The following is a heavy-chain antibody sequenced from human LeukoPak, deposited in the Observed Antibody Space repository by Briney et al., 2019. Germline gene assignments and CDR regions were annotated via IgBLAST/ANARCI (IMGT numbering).Heavy chain of an antibody. CDR1: GGTFSSYA. V-gene: IGHV1-69*06. Sequence: SVKVSCKASGGTFSSYAISWVRQAPGQGLEWMGGIIPIFGTANYAQKFQGRVTITADKSTSTVYMELSSLRSEDTAVYYCAREKGSGSYGYYGMDVWGQGTTVTVSS. J-gene: IGHJ6*02. CDR3: AREKGSGSYGYYGMDV. CDR2: IIPIFGTA. D-gene: IGHD3-10*01.